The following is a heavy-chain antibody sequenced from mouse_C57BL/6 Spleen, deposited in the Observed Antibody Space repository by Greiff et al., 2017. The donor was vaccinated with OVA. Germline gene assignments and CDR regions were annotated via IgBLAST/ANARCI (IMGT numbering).Heavy chain of an antibody. Sequence: EVKLQESGPGLVKPSQSLSLTCSVTGYSITSGYYWNWIRQFPGNKLEWMGYISYDGSNNYNPSLKNRISITRDTSKNQFFLKLNSVTTEDTATYYCARDRRLGYFDVWGTGTTVTVSS. V-gene: IGHV3-6*01. CDR2: ISYDGSN. CDR1: GYSITSGYY. J-gene: IGHJ1*03. CDR3: ARDRRLGYFDV.